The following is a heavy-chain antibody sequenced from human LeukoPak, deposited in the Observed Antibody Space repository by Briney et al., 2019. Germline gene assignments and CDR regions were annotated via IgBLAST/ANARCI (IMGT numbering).Heavy chain of an antibody. CDR2: IASDGSST. CDR1: GFTFSSYW. V-gene: IGHV3-74*01. J-gene: IGHJ4*02. Sequence: GGSLRLSCAASGFTFSSYWMNRVRQAPGKGLVWVSRIASDGSSTTYADSVKGRFSISRDNAKNSLYLQMNSLRVEDTAFYYCAKDNRRHYTSGPNPDSLHWGQGALVTVSS. D-gene: IGHD6-19*01. CDR3: AKDNRRHYTSGPNPDSLH.